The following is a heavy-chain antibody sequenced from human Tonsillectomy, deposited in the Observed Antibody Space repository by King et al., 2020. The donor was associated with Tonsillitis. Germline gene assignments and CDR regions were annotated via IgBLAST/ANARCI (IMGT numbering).Heavy chain of an antibody. D-gene: IGHD3-10*01. CDR3: ARDSELWFGENDY. CDR2: FNPNSGGT. V-gene: IGHV1-2*02. J-gene: IGHJ4*02. Sequence: VQLVESGAEVKKPGASVKVSCKASGYTFTGYYMHWGRQAPGQGLEWLGWFNPNSGGTNYAQKFQGRVTMTRDTAISTAYMELSRLRSDDTAVYYCARDSELWFGENDYWGQGTLVTVSS. CDR1: GYTFTGYY.